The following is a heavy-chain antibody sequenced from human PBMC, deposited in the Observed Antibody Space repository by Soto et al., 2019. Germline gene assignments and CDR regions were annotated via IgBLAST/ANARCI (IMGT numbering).Heavy chain of an antibody. CDR1: GGSFSGYY. J-gene: IGHJ6*02. Sequence: KTSETLSLTCAVYGGSFSGYYWSWIRQLPGKGREWIGEIIHSGSTNYNPSLKSRFTIPADTAKNQFSLKLSAVTAADKAVYYCARAGTSGYYGMDVWGQGTTVTVS. D-gene: IGHD3-10*01. CDR2: IIHSGST. CDR3: ARAGTSGYYGMDV. V-gene: IGHV4-34*12.